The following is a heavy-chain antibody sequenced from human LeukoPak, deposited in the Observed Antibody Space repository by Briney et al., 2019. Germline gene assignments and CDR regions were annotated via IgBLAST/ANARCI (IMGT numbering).Heavy chain of an antibody. CDR2: ISGSGGST. CDR3: AKDLLLWFGELSYFDY. Sequence: GGSLRLSCAASGFTFSSYAMSWVRQAPGKGLEWVSGISGSGGSTYYADSVKGRFTISRDNSKNTLYLQMNSLRAEDTAVYYCAKDLLLWFGELSYFDYWGQGTLVTVSS. V-gene: IGHV3-23*01. J-gene: IGHJ4*02. CDR1: GFTFSSYA. D-gene: IGHD3-10*01.